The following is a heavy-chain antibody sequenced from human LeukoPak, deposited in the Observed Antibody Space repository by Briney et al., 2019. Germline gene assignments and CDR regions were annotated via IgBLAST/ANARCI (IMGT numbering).Heavy chain of an antibody. CDR3: ARHRYFDS. CDR1: GGSFSGYY. Sequence: SETLSLTCAVYGGSFSGYYWSWIRQPPGKGLEWIGEINHSGSTNYNPSLKSRVTISVDTSKNQFSLKLSSVTAADTAVYYCARHRYFDSWGQGTLVTVSS. V-gene: IGHV4-34*01. J-gene: IGHJ4*02. D-gene: IGHD2-15*01. CDR2: INHSGST.